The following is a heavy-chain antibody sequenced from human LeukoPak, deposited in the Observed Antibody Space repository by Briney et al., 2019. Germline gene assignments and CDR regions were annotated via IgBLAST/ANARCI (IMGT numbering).Heavy chain of an antibody. CDR1: GFTYSDNA. Sequence: PGGSLRLFCAASGFTYSDNAMTWVRQGPGKGLEWVSSISGSGGDTFYADSVKGRFTISRDNSKNTLYLQMNSLRAEDTAVYYCAKPAGTGTLQVFDYWGQGTLVTVSS. CDR2: ISGSGGDT. V-gene: IGHV3-23*01. CDR3: AKPAGTGTLQVFDY. J-gene: IGHJ4*02. D-gene: IGHD6-13*01.